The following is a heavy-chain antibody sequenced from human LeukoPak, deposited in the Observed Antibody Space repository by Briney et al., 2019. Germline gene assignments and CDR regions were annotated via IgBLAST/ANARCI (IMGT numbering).Heavy chain of an antibody. Sequence: GGFLRLSCAASGFTFSSYGMHWVRQAPGKGLEWVAVISYDGSNKYYADSVKGRFTISRDNSKNTLYLQMNSLRAEDTAVYYCAKDFTMVRGARSGPFDYWGQGTLVTVSS. CDR3: AKDFTMVRGARSGPFDY. V-gene: IGHV3-30*18. CDR1: GFTFSSYG. J-gene: IGHJ4*02. D-gene: IGHD3-10*01. CDR2: ISYDGSNK.